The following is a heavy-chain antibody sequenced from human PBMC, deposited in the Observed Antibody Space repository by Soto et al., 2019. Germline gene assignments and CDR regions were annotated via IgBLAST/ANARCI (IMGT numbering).Heavy chain of an antibody. V-gene: IGHV3-72*01. CDR3: ARAYFNGGDCSSPFDH. CDR2: IRNKAHSYTT. CDR1: GFIFSDHY. J-gene: IGHJ4*02. Sequence: EVQLVESGGDLVQPGGSLRLSCAASGFIFSDHYMDWVRQTPGKGLEWVGRIRNKAHSYTTEYAASVKGRFTISRDDSKNSSYLQMNIVKTEDTAVYYCARAYFNGGDCSSPFDHWGPETLVTVSS. D-gene: IGHD2-21*02.